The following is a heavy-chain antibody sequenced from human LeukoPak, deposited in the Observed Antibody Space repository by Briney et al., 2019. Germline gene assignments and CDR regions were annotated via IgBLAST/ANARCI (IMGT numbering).Heavy chain of an antibody. CDR3: ARDPLDLEGLRFEELPIACPDY. V-gene: IGHV3-30*04. Sequence: QPGGSLRLSCAASGFTFSRFAMHWVRQAPGKGLEWVAVISSDGTKKYYRDYGKGRFIISRDNSNNMIYVQMNGLRLEDTAVYYCARDPLDLEGLRFEELPIACPDYWGQGTLVAVSS. D-gene: IGHD3-10*01. J-gene: IGHJ4*02. CDR1: GFTFSRFA. CDR2: ISSDGTKK.